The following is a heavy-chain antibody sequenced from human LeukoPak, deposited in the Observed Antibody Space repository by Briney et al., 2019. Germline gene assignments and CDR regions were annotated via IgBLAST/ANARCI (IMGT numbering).Heavy chain of an antibody. CDR1: GYTFTGYY. CDR2: ISAYNGNT. CDR3: ARGPGYCSGGSCSYDWGYFDY. J-gene: IGHJ4*02. Sequence: ASVKVSCKAAGYTFTGYYLHWVRQAPGQGLEWMVWISAYNGNTNYAQKLQGRVTMTTDTSTSTANMELRSLRSDDTAVYYCARGPGYCSGGSCSYDWGYFDYWGQGTLVTVSS. D-gene: IGHD2-15*01. V-gene: IGHV1-18*04.